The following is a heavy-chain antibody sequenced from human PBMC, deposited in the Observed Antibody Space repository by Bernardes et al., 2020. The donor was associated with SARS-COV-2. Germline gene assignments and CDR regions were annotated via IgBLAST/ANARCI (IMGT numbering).Heavy chain of an antibody. J-gene: IGHJ4*02. CDR3: VTDGETTSPY. CDR1: EITFSNAW. D-gene: IGHD1-7*01. CDR2: IKSKTDGGTT. V-gene: IGHV3-15*01. Sequence: GGSLRLSCAASEITFSNAWMGWVRQAPGKGLEWIGRIKSKTDGGTTDYAAPVKGRFIISREDSKDTLYLQMNSLNTEDTAVYYCVTDGETTSPYWGQGTLVTVAS.